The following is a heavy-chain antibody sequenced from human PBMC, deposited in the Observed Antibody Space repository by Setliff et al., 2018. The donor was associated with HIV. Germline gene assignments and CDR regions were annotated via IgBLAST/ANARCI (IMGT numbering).Heavy chain of an antibody. Sequence: PSETLSLTCSVSGGSIISDIFYWGWIRQPPGKGLDWIGSIYPGSTKCNPSLRSRLTISLDSPTNQFSVTLSSVTAADTAMYYCARYTVGSMVDYWGPGTLVTVSS. CDR1: GGSIISDIFY. J-gene: IGHJ4*02. CDR3: ARYTVGSMVDY. CDR2: IYPGST. D-gene: IGHD5-12*01. V-gene: IGHV4-39*01.